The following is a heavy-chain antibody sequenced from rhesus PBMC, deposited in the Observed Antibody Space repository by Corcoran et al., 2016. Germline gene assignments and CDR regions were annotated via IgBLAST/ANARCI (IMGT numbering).Heavy chain of an antibody. Sequence: EVQLVQSGAEVKKPGASVKISCKASGYTFTDYYLHWVRQAPGKGLEWRGRVDPEDGEAIHAQKCQDRVTITADTSTDTAYMELSSRRSEDTAVYYCATEESWNNVFDDWGQGVLVTVSS. CDR2: VDPEDGEA. CDR3: ATEESWNNVFDD. J-gene: IGHJ4*01. D-gene: IGHD1-20*01. CDR1: GYTFTDYY. V-gene: IGHV1-111*02.